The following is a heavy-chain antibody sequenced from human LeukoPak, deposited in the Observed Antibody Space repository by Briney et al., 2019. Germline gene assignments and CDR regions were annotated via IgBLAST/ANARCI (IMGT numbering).Heavy chain of an antibody. CDR1: GSTFSNAW. D-gene: IGHD3-22*01. CDR2: IKSKTDGGAT. J-gene: IGHJ4*02. Sequence: GGSLRLSCAASGSTFSNAWMSWVRQAPGKGLEWVGRIKSKTDGGATDYAAPVKGRFTISRDDSKNTLYLQMNSLKTEDTAVYYCTTEGFYFDTSGYSPFDHWGQGTLVTVSS. CDR3: TTEGFYFDTSGYSPFDH. V-gene: IGHV3-15*01.